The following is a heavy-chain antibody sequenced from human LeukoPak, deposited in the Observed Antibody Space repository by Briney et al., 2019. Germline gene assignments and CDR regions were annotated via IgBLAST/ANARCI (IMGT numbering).Heavy chain of an antibody. CDR1: GYTFTGYY. D-gene: IGHD2-15*01. CDR3: ATHCSGVSCYGSDGP. CDR2: ISAYNSET. Sequence: ASVKVSCKASGYTFTGYYIHWVRQAPGQGLEWMGWISAYNSETNYAQEFHGRVTLTTDTPTSTAYMELRSLRSDDTAVYYCATHCSGVSCYGSDGPWGQGTLVTVSS. V-gene: IGHV1-18*04. J-gene: IGHJ5*02.